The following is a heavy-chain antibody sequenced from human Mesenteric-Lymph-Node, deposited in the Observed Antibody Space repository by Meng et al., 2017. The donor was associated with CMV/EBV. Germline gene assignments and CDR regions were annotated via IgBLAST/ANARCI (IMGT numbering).Heavy chain of an antibody. CDR2: IYSGGST. CDR3: ARGLTGVPAAIPY. J-gene: IGHJ4*02. CDR1: GFTFSDYY. Sequence: LSLTCAASGFTFSDYYMNWVRQAPGKGLEWVSVIYSGGSTYYADSVKGRFTISRDNSKNTLYLQMNSLRAEDTAVYYCARGLTGVPAAIPYWGQGTLVTVSS. D-gene: IGHD2-2*01. V-gene: IGHV3-53*01.